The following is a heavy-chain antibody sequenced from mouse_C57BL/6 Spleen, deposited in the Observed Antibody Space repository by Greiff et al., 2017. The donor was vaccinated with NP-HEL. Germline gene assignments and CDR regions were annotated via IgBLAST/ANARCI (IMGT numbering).Heavy chain of an antibody. CDR1: GYTFTDYE. CDR2: IDPETGGT. CDR3: TRWWLLRGGAMDY. D-gene: IGHD2-3*01. J-gene: IGHJ4*01. V-gene: IGHV1-15*01. Sequence: QVQLQQSGAELVRPGASVTLSCKASGYTFTDYEMHWVKQTPVHGLEWIGAIDPETGGTAYNQKFKGKAILTADKSSSTAYMELRSLTSEDSAVYYCTRWWLLRGGAMDYWGQGTSVTVSS.